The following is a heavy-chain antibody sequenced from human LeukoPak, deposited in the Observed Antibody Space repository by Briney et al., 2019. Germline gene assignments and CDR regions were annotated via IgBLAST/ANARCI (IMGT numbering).Heavy chain of an antibody. D-gene: IGHD1-26*01. V-gene: IGHV3-23*01. Sequence: PGGSLRLSCAASGFTFSSYSMNWVRQAPGKGLKWVSGISGSGSSTYYADSVKGRFTISRDNSKNTLYLQMNSLRADDTAVYYCAKTMGAIDHDYWGQGTLVTVSS. J-gene: IGHJ4*02. CDR3: AKTMGAIDHDY. CDR1: GFTFSSYS. CDR2: ISGSGSST.